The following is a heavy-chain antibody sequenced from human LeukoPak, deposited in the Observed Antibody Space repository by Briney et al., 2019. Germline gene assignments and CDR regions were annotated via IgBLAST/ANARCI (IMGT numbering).Heavy chain of an antibody. CDR2: TYYRSKWYN. J-gene: IGHJ6*02. CDR3: ARVGYYDSSGYYPYYYGMDV. Sequence: SQTLSLTCAISGDSVSSNSAAWNWIRQSPSRGLEWLGRTYYRSKWYNDYAVSVKSRITINPDTSKNQFSLQLNSVTPEDTAVYYCARVGYYDSSGYYPYYYGMDVWGQGTTVTVSS. V-gene: IGHV6-1*01. CDR1: GDSVSSNSAA. D-gene: IGHD3-22*01.